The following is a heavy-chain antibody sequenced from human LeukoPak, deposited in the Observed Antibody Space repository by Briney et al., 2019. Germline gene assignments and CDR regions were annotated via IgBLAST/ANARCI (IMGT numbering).Heavy chain of an antibody. CDR2: IYYSGST. CDR1: GGSISSSTYY. D-gene: IGHD2-21*02. Sequence: SETLSLTCSVSGGSISSSTYYWGWIRQPPGKGLEWIGSIYYSGSTYYNPSLKSRVTISVDTSKNQFSLKLSSVTAADTAVYYCARLRGGDYSSCNWFDPWGQGTLVTVSS. V-gene: IGHV4-39*07. J-gene: IGHJ5*02. CDR3: ARLRGGDYSSCNWFDP.